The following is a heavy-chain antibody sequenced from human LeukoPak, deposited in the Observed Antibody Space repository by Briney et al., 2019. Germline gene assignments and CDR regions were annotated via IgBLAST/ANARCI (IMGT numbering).Heavy chain of an antibody. D-gene: IGHD3-10*01. Sequence: PGGSLRLSCAASGFTFSSYAMHWVRQAPGKGLEWVAVISYDGSNKYYADSVKGRFTISRDNAKDSLYLQMSSLRAEDTAVYYCAREGVGFDPWGQGTLVTVSS. J-gene: IGHJ5*02. CDR3: AREGVGFDP. V-gene: IGHV3-30*04. CDR2: ISYDGSNK. CDR1: GFTFSSYA.